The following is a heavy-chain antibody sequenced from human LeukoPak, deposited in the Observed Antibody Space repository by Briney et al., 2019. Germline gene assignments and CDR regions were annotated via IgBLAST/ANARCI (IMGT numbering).Heavy chain of an antibody. CDR3: ARARGVSTGYRPIDY. V-gene: IGHV3-33*01. J-gene: IGHJ4*02. D-gene: IGHD3-22*01. Sequence: GGSLRLSCAASGFTFSTSGMHWVRRAPGKGLEWVAVIWYDGSNKHYAESVKGRFSISRDNSKSTLYLQMNSLRAEDTAVYYCARARGVSTGYRPIDYWGQGTLVTVSS. CDR1: GFTFSTSG. CDR2: IWYDGSNK.